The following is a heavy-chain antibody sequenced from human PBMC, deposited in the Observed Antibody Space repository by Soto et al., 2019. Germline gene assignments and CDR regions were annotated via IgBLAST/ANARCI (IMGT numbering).Heavy chain of an antibody. CDR1: GGSINNHY. CDR2: IYYSGST. Sequence: QVQLQESGPGLVKPSETLSLTCTVSGGSINNHYWSWIRQPPGQGLEWIGYIYYSGSTNYNPSLKSRVTMSVDTSKNQCPLKLSSLTAAEPAILFCARAYWFLDYRGQGNLVTVSS. V-gene: IGHV4-59*11. J-gene: IGHJ4*02. D-gene: IGHD2-8*02. CDR3: ARAYWFLDY.